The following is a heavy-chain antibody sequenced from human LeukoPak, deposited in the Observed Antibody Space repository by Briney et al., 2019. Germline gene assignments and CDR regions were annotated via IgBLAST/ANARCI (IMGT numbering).Heavy chain of an antibody. J-gene: IGHJ4*02. CDR2: IHHSGST. V-gene: IGHV4-34*01. CDR1: GGSFSGYY. CDR3: ARGSYFFGSSGHDY. D-gene: IGHD3-22*01. Sequence: SETLSLTCAVYGGSFSGYYWTWIRQPPGKGLEWIGQIHHSGSTTYTPSLESRVTMSVDASNNQFSLKLRSVTAADTAVYFCARGSYFFGSSGHDYWGQGTLITVSS.